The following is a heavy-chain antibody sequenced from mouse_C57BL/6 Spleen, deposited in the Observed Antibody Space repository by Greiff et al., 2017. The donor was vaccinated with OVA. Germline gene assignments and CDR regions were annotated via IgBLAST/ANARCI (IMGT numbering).Heavy chain of an antibody. CDR2: IYPRSGNT. J-gene: IGHJ4*01. CDR3: ARKGGYFPYAMDY. Sequence: QVQLKASGAELARPGASVKLSCKASGYTFTSYGISWVKQRTGQGLEWIGEIYPRSGNTYYTEKFKGKATLTADKSSSTAYMELRSLTSEDSAVDFCARKGGYFPYAMDYWGQGTSVTVSS. D-gene: IGHD2-3*01. V-gene: IGHV1-81*01. CDR1: GYTFTSYG.